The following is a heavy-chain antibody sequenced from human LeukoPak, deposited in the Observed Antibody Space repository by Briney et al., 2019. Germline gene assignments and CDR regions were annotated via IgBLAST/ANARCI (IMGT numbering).Heavy chain of an antibody. CDR3: ARQTYNWNYLDY. Sequence: SETLSLTRAVSGGSISSGGYSWSWIRQPPGKGLEWIGYIYHSGSTYYNPSLKSRVTISVDRSKNQFSLKLSSVTAADTAVYYCARQTYNWNYLDYWGQGTLVTVSS. CDR2: IYHSGST. J-gene: IGHJ4*02. D-gene: IGHD1-20*01. CDR1: GGSISSGGYS. V-gene: IGHV4-30-2*01.